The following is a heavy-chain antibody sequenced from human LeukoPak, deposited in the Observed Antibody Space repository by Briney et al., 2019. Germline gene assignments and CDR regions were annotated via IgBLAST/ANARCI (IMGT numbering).Heavy chain of an antibody. J-gene: IGHJ3*02. CDR3: AREGKEMATIRGQGAFDI. V-gene: IGHV4-59*01. CDR1: GGSISSYY. Sequence: SETLSLTCTVSGGSISSYYWSWIRQPPGKGLEWIGYICYSGSTNYNPSLKSRVTISVDTSKNQFSLKLSSVTAADTAVYYCAREGKEMATIRGQGAFDIWGQGTMVTVSS. CDR2: ICYSGST. D-gene: IGHD5-24*01.